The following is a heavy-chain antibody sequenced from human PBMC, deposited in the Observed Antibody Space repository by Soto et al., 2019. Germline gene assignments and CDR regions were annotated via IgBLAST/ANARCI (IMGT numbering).Heavy chain of an antibody. Sequence: GGSLRLSCAASGFTFDDYAMHWVRQAPGKGLEWVSGISWNSGSIGYADSVKGRFTISRDNAKNSLYLQMNSLRAEDTALYYCTKDIVGPTFDGYFDYWGQGTLVTVSS. CDR1: GFTFDDYA. CDR3: TKDIVGPTFDGYFDY. J-gene: IGHJ4*02. V-gene: IGHV3-9*01. D-gene: IGHD1-26*01. CDR2: ISWNSGSI.